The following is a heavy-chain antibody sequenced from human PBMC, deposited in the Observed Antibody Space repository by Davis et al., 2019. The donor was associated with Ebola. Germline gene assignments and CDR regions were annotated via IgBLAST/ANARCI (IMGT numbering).Heavy chain of an antibody. V-gene: IGHV4-34*01. CDR3: ARTTKTSISDSGLGYTYFDH. J-gene: IGHJ5*02. CDR1: GGSFSDYF. D-gene: IGHD1-1*01. CDR2: VSHGGVS. Sequence: MPSETLSLTCAVYGGSFSDYFRSWIRQSPGKGLEWIGKVSHGGVSDYNPSLRSRVTISVDTSKNQFSLKMNPVTAADTAVYYCARTTKTSISDSGLGYTYFDHWSQGTLVTVSS.